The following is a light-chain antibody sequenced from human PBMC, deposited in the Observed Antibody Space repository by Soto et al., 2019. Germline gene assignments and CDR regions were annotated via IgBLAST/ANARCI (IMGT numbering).Light chain of an antibody. Sequence: EIVLTQSPGTLSLSPGERATLSCRASQSVSSTYLAWYQQKPGQAPRLLIYGASSRATGIPDRFSGSGSGKDFTLTISRLEPEDFAVYYCQHYGSLVLTCGGGTKVEIK. CDR3: QHYGSLVLT. V-gene: IGKV3-20*01. J-gene: IGKJ4*01. CDR1: QSVSSTY. CDR2: GAS.